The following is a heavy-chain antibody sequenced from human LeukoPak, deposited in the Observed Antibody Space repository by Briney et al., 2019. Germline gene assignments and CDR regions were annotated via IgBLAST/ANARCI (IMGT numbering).Heavy chain of an antibody. CDR1: GYTFTSYD. D-gene: IGHD6-13*01. J-gene: IGHJ6*04. V-gene: IGHV1-8*02. Sequence: ASVKVSCKASGYTFTSYDINWVRQATGQELEWMGWMNPNSGNTGYAQKFQGRVTMTRNTSISTAYMELSSLRSEDTAVYYCARGRSSSSWSSPDVWGKGTTVTVSS. CDR2: MNPNSGNT. CDR3: ARGRSSSSWSSPDV.